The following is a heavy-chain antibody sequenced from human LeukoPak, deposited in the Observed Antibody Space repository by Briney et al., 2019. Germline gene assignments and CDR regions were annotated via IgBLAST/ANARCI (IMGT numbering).Heavy chain of an antibody. Sequence: QPGGSLRLSCAASGFTFSRYEMNWVRQAPGKGLEWVSYISRSGDTIYFADSVKGRFTISRDNAKNSLYLQMHSLRDEDTAVYYCARGYLYFDYWGQGTLVTVSS. J-gene: IGHJ4*02. CDR2: ISRSGDTI. D-gene: IGHD2-2*01. V-gene: IGHV3-48*03. CDR3: ARGYLYFDY. CDR1: GFTFSRYE.